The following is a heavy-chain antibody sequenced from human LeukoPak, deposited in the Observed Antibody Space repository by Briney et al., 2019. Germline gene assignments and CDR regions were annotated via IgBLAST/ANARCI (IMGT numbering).Heavy chain of an antibody. V-gene: IGHV3-7*01. D-gene: IGHD6-13*01. CDR2: INQGGSEK. Sequence: PGRSLRLSCAASGFIFSDDWMNWVRQAPGKGLERVASINQGGSEKYYVDSVKGRFTISRDNAKNSLFLQMNSLRAEDTGVYYCARDGVAPGLYFDFWGQGALVPVSP. CDR3: ARDGVAPGLYFDF. J-gene: IGHJ4*02. CDR1: GFIFSDDW.